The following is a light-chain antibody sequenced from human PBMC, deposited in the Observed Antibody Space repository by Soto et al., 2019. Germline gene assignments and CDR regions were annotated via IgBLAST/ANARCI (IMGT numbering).Light chain of an antibody. CDR3: QQYNNWIT. CDR2: GAS. V-gene: IGKV3D-15*01. Sequence: EIVMTQSPATLSVSPGERATLSCRASQSVSSNFAWYQQKPGQAPRLLIYGASTRATGIPARFSGSGSGTDFPLIISSLQSEDFAVYYCQQYNNWITFGQGTRLAIK. CDR1: QSVSSN. J-gene: IGKJ5*01.